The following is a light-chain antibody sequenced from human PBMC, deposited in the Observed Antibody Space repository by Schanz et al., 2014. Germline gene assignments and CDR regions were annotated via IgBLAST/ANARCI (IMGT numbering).Light chain of an antibody. CDR3: VLYMGSGTWL. J-gene: IGLJ3*02. Sequence: QAVVTQEPSFSVSPGGTVTLTCGLSSGSVSPTYCPSWYQQTPGQAPRTLIYNTNTRSSGVPDRFSGSILGNEAALTITGAQADDESDYYCVLYMGSGTWLFGGGTKLTVL. V-gene: IGLV8-61*01. CDR2: NTN. CDR1: SGSVSPTYC.